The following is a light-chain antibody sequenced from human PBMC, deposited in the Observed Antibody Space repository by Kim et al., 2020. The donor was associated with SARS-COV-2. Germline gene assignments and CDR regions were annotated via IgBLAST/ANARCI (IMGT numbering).Light chain of an antibody. Sequence: ASVGDRVTITCRAIEGIRNDLGWYQQKPGKAPKLLIYAASSLQSGVPSRFSGSGSGTDFTLTISSLQPEDFATYYCLQDYNYPLTFGGGTKVDIK. J-gene: IGKJ4*01. CDR2: AAS. V-gene: IGKV1-6*01. CDR1: EGIRND. CDR3: LQDYNYPLT.